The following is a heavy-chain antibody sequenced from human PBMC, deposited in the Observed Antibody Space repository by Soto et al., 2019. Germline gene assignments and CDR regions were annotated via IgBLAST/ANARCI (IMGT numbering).Heavy chain of an antibody. CDR3: ARPPGYISDWYYFDL. CDR1: GYTFIDYY. V-gene: IGHV1-2*02. CDR2: ISPRSGGT. Sequence: VGSVKVSCKASGYTFIDYYMHWVRQAPGQGFEWMGRISPRSGGTNYAQKFQGRVTMTWDTSLNTAYMELSSLISEDTAVYYCARPPGYISDWYYFDLWGQGTLVTVSS. D-gene: IGHD3-9*01. J-gene: IGHJ4*02.